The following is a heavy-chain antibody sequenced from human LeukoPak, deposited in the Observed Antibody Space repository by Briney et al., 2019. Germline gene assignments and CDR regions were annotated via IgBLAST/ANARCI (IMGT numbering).Heavy chain of an antibody. D-gene: IGHD2-2*01. CDR1: GFTFDDYA. Sequence: GGSLRLSCAASGFTFDDYAMHWVRQAPGKGLEWVSGISWNSGSIGYADSVKGRFTISRDNAKNSLYLQMNSLRAEDTALYYCAKELGYCSSTSCYGVDYWGQGTLVTVSS. CDR2: ISWNSGSI. CDR3: AKELGYCSSTSCYGVDY. V-gene: IGHV3-9*01. J-gene: IGHJ4*02.